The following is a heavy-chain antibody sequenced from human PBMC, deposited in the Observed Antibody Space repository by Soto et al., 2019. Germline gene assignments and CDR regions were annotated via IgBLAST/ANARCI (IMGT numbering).Heavy chain of an antibody. V-gene: IGHV3-20*04. CDR1: GFTFDDYG. CDR2: INWNGGST. J-gene: IGHJ4*02. D-gene: IGHD4-4*01. CDR3: ARDVQRYSNYGLRGYFDY. Sequence: EVQLVESGGGVVRPGGSLRLSCAASGFTFDDYGMSWVRQAPGKGLEWVSGINWNGGSTGYADSVKGRFTISRDNAKNSLYLQMNSLRADDTALYYCARDVQRYSNYGLRGYFDYWGQGTLVTVSS.